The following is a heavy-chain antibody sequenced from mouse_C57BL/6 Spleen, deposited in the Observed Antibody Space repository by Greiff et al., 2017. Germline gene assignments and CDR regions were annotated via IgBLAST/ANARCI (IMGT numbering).Heavy chain of an antibody. V-gene: IGHV1-80*01. D-gene: IGHD2-4*01. CDR3: AREGNDYDGWYFDV. Sequence: QVQLKESGAELVKPGASVKISCKASGYAFSSYWMNWVKQRPGKGLEWIGQIYPGDGDTNYNGKFKGKATLTADKSSSTAYMQLNSLTSEDSAVYFCAREGNDYDGWYFDVWGTGTTVTVSS. CDR1: GYAFSSYW. J-gene: IGHJ1*03. CDR2: IYPGDGDT.